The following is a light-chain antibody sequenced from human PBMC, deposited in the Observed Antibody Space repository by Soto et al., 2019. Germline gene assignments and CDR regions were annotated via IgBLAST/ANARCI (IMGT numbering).Light chain of an antibody. CDR2: GAS. CDR3: QQYSNWPPGA. J-gene: IGKJ1*01. CDR1: QSVGSN. V-gene: IGKV3-15*01. Sequence: EIVMTQSPATLSVSPGERATLSCRASQSVGSNLAWYQQTPGQAPRLLIYGASTRATGIPARFSGSGSGTEFTLTISSLQSEDFAVYYCQQYSNWPPGAFGQGTKVEIK.